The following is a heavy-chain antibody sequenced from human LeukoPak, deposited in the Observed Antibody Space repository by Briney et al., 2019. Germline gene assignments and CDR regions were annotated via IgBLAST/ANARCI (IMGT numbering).Heavy chain of an antibody. V-gene: IGHV3-15*01. CDR1: GFTFSHAW. J-gene: IGHJ4*02. D-gene: IGHD6-13*01. CDR2: IKSKTDGGTT. CDR3: TTDPAAAAGPMPLDY. Sequence: GGSLRLSCAASGFTFSHAWMSWVRQAPGKGLEWVGRIKSKTDGGTTDYAAPVKGRFTISRDDSKNTLYLQMNSLKTEDTAVYYCTTDPAAAAGPMPLDYWGQGTLVTVSS.